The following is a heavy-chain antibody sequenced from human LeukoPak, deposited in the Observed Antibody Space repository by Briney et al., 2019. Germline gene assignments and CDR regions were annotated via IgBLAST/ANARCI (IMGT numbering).Heavy chain of an antibody. CDR2: INHNGNVN. Sequence: ETLSLTCAVSGDSVSSGSYYWSWARQAPGKGLEWVASINHNGNVNYYVDSVKGRFTISRDNAKNSLYLQMSNLRAEDTAVYFCAKGGGLDVWGQGATVTVSS. V-gene: IGHV3-7*03. CDR1: GDSVSSGSYY. D-gene: IGHD3-16*01. CDR3: AKGGGLDV. J-gene: IGHJ6*02.